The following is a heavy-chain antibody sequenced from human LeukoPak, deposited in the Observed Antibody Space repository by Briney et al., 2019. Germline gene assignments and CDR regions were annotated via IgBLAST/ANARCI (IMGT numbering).Heavy chain of an antibody. CDR3: ATGSGSYQFDY. CDR1: GGTFSSYV. Sequence: ASVKVSCKASGGTFSSYVISWVRQAPGQGLEWMGGIIPIFVTANYAQKFQGRVTITPDKTTSTAYMELSRLRSEDTAVYYCATGSGSYQFDYWGQGTLVTVSS. J-gene: IGHJ4*02. V-gene: IGHV1-69*06. CDR2: IIPIFVTA. D-gene: IGHD3-10*01.